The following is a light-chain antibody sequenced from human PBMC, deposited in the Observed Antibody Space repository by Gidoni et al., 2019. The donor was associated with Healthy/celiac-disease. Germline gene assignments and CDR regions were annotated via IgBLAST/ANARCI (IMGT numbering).Light chain of an antibody. CDR3: CSYAGTL. J-gene: IGLJ2*01. Sequence: RSVSGSPGQSVTISCTGTSSDVGSYNYVSWYQQHPGKAPKLMIYDVSKRPSGVPDRFSGSKSGNTASLTISGLQAEDEADYYCCSYAGTLFGGGTKLTVL. V-gene: IGLV2-11*01. CDR2: DVS. CDR1: SSDVGSYNY.